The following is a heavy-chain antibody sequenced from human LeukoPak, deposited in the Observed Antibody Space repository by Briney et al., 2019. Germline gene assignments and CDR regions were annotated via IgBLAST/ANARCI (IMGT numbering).Heavy chain of an antibody. J-gene: IGHJ5*02. V-gene: IGHV3-73*01. D-gene: IGHD1-26*01. Sequence: GGSLRLSRASPGFTFTGAAVHAGWQSPGKGLEWVGQIEKKDEGYETARAHAASVKGRFTTTTDDSINTAYLQMKSLKTEDTALYYCTRDSGTYNWFDPWGQGTLVTVSS. CDR2: IEKKDEGYET. CDR3: TRDSGTYNWFDP. CDR1: GFTFTGAA.